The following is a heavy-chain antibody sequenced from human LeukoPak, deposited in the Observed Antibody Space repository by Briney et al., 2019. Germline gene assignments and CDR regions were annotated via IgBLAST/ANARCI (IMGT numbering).Heavy chain of an antibody. Sequence: PGGSLRLSCAASGFTFSIYWMSWVRQAPGKGLEWVANIKQDGSEKYYVDSVKGRFTISRDNANDSLYLQMNSLRAEDTAVYYCARGTREPVWGQGTTVTVSS. CDR2: IKQDGSEK. CDR1: GFTFSIYW. CDR3: ARGTREPV. V-gene: IGHV3-7*05. D-gene: IGHD1-26*01. J-gene: IGHJ6*02.